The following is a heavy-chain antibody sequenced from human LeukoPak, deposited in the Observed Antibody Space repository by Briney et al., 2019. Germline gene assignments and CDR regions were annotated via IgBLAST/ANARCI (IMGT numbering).Heavy chain of an antibody. CDR2: IHSGASVM. CDR1: GFSISTYS. D-gene: IGHD5-18*01. CDR3: ARDPYSYGTFFDY. J-gene: IGHJ4*02. Sequence: GGSLRLSCAASGFSISTYSMNWVRQAPGKGLEWLAYIHSGASVMSYADSVKGRFTISADNAKNSVYLQMNSLRDEDTAVYYCARDPYSYGTFFDYWGQGTLVTVSS. V-gene: IGHV3-48*02.